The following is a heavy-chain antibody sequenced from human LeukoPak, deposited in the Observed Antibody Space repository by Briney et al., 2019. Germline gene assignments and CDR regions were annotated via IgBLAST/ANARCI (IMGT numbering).Heavy chain of an antibody. D-gene: IGHD6-6*01. J-gene: IGHJ4*02. V-gene: IGHV1-18*04. CDR3: ARDRLITYRSSSTFDY. Sequence: GASVKVSCKASGYTFTGFCIHWVRQAPGQGLEWMAWIGGYNGNTNYAQKFQGRVTMTTDTSTNTAYMELRSLRSDDTAVYYCARDRLITYRSSSTFDYRGQGTLVTVSS. CDR1: GYTFTGFC. CDR2: IGGYNGNT.